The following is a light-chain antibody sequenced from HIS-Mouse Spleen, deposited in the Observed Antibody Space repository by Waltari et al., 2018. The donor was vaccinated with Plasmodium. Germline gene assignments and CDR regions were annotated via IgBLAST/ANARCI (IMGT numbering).Light chain of an antibody. CDR1: ALPKKY. CDR2: EDS. V-gene: IGLV3-10*01. CDR3: YSTDSSGNHRV. J-gene: IGLJ3*02. Sequence: SYELTQPLSVSVSPGQTARITCPGDALPKKYPYWYQQKSGQAPVLVIYEDSKRPSGIPERFSGSSSGTMATLTISGAQVEDEADYYCYSTDSSGNHRVFGGGTKLTVL.